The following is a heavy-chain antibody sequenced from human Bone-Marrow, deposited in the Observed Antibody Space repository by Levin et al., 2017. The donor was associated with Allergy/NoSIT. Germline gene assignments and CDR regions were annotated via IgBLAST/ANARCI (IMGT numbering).Heavy chain of an antibody. CDR3: ARDFPKSRLEMATINGYFDY. Sequence: GGSLRLSCAASGFTFSSYGMHWVRQAPGKGLEWVAVIWYDGSNKYYADSVKGRFTISRDNSKNTLYLQMNSLRAEDTAVYYCARDFPKSRLEMATINGYFDYWGQGTLVTVSS. CDR2: IWYDGSNK. V-gene: IGHV3-33*01. CDR1: GFTFSSYG. J-gene: IGHJ4*02. D-gene: IGHD5-24*01.